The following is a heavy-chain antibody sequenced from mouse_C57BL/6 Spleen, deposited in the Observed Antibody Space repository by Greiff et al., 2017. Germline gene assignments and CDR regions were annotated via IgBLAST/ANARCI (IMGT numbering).Heavy chain of an antibody. CDR2: ISGGGGNT. CDR3: ARHGYYYDEGYAMDY. J-gene: IGHJ4*01. V-gene: IGHV5-9*01. Sequence: EVQGVESGGGLVKPGGSLKLSCAASGFTFSSYTMSWVRQTPEKRLEWVATISGGGGNTYYPDSVKGRFTISRDNAKNTLYLQMSSLRSEDTALYYCARHGYYYDEGYAMDYWGQGTSVTVSS. CDR1: GFTFSSYT. D-gene: IGHD1-1*01.